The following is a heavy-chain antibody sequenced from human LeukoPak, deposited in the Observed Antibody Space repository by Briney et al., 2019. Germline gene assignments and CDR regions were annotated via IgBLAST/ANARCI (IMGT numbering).Heavy chain of an antibody. D-gene: IGHD3-9*01. Sequence: SETLSLTCTVSGGSISSYYWSWIRQPPGKGLEWIGYIYYSGSTNYNPSLKSRVTISVDTSKNQFSLKLSSVTAADTAVYYCARGRYFDWSDAFDIWGQGTMVIVSS. CDR3: ARGRYFDWSDAFDI. J-gene: IGHJ3*02. CDR1: GGSISSYY. CDR2: IYYSGST. V-gene: IGHV4-59*01.